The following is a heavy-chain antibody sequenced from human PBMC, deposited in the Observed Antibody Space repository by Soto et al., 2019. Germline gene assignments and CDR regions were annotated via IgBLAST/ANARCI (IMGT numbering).Heavy chain of an antibody. CDR1: GYSFTSYW. Sequence: GESLKIFCKGSGYSFTSYWIGWVRQMPGKGLEWRGGIYPGDSDNRYSTSFQGQVTTTANKTISTAYLLWSSLKAADTAMEYCARNRVVGGTTDYYGMDVWGQGTTVTVSS. D-gene: IGHD1-26*01. CDR2: IYPGDSDN. J-gene: IGHJ6*02. CDR3: ARNRVVGGTTDYYGMDV. V-gene: IGHV5-51*01.